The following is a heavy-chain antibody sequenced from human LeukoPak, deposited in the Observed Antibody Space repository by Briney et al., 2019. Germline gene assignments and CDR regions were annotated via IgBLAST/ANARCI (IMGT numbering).Heavy chain of an antibody. Sequence: ASVKVSCKASGYTFTSYVIIWVRQAPGQGLEWMGWISAYNGNTNYAQKFQGRVTVTTDTSTSTAYMELRSLRSDDTDVYYCARDDYYDSSGYYTLWGQGTLVTVSS. CDR3: ARDDYYDSSGYYTL. V-gene: IGHV1-18*01. CDR2: ISAYNGNT. D-gene: IGHD3-22*01. CDR1: GYTFTSYV. J-gene: IGHJ1*01.